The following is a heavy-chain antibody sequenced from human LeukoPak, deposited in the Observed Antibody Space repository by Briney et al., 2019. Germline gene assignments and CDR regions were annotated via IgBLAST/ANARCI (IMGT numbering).Heavy chain of an antibody. J-gene: IGHJ6*03. Sequence: GGSLRLSCAASGFSFSSYGMHWVRQAPGKELEWVAFIRYDGSNKYYADSVKGRFTISRDNSRNTLYLQMNSLRPEDTAVYYCAKDLEWESLISAYIDVWGKGTTVTVSS. D-gene: IGHD3-3*01. CDR3: AKDLEWESLISAYIDV. CDR2: IRYDGSNK. V-gene: IGHV3-30*02. CDR1: GFSFSSYG.